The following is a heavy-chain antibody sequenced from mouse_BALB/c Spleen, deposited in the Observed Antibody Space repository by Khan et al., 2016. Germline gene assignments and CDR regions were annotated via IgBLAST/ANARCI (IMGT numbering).Heavy chain of an antibody. CDR2: INSDGSAI. Sequence: EVQLLEIGGGLVQPGGSRGLSCEGSGFTFSGFWMSWVRQTPGKTLEWIGDINSDGSAINYAPSIKDRFTIFRDNDKSTLYLQMSNVRSEDTATYFCMRYDGYYWYFDVWGAGTTVTVSS. D-gene: IGHD2-3*01. CDR1: GFTFSGFW. J-gene: IGHJ1*01. V-gene: IGHV11-2*02. CDR3: MRYDGYYWYFDV.